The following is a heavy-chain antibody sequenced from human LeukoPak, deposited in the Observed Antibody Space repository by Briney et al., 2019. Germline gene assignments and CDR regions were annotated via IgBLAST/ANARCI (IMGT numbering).Heavy chain of an antibody. CDR3: VAFVSARPR. CDR2: IDSDGSTT. D-gene: IGHD6-6*01. J-gene: IGHJ4*02. CDR1: GFTFSSNW. Sequence: GGSLRLSCAASGFTFSSNWMHWVRQAPGKGLVWVSRIDSDGSTTNLADSVKGRFTISRDNSKNTLYLQMNSLRAEDTAVYHCVAFVSARPRWGQGTLVTVSS. V-gene: IGHV3-74*01.